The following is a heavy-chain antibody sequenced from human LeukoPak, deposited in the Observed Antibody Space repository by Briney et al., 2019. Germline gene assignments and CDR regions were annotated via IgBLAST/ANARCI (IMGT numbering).Heavy chain of an antibody. V-gene: IGHV3-23*01. D-gene: IGHD3-22*01. CDR1: GFTFNRFY. J-gene: IGHJ4*02. CDR2: ISGRDGST. Sequence: GGSLRLSCSASGFTFNRFYLHWVRQAPGKGLEWVSAISGRDGSTYSANSVKGRFTISRDNSKNTLFLQMNSLRAEDTAIYYCATSTPFWDYDSSGYYFPQFDYWGQGTLVTVSS. CDR3: ATSTPFWDYDSSGYYFPQFDY.